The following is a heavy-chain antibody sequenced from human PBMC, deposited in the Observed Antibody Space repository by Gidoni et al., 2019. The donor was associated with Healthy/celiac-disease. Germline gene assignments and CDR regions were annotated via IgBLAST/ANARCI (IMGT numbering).Heavy chain of an antibody. J-gene: IGHJ6*03. Sequence: SWIRQPAGKGLEWIGRIYTSGSTNYNPSLKSRVTISVDTSKNQFSLKLSSVTAADTAVYYCARTVILEWSRYVDVWGKGTTVTVSS. V-gene: IGHV4-61*02. CDR3: ARTVILEWSRYVDV. D-gene: IGHD3-3*01. CDR2: IYTSGST.